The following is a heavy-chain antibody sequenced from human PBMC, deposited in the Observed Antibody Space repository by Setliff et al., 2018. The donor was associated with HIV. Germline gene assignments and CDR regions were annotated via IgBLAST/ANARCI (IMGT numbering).Heavy chain of an antibody. Sequence: ASVKVSCKASGYSFTKYVIHWVRQAPGQRPEWMGWLRTGNGDTSYSESLQGRVTFTSDTSANTAYMELRSLGSDDTAVYFCARRASTAEVFDYWGQGTLVTVSS. V-gene: IGHV1-3*04. D-gene: IGHD1-1*01. CDR2: LRTGNGDT. CDR1: GYSFTKYV. J-gene: IGHJ4*02. CDR3: ARRASTAEVFDY.